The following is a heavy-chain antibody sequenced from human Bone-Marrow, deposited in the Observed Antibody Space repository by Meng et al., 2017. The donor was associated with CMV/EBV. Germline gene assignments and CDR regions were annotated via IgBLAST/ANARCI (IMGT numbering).Heavy chain of an antibody. CDR2: IYYSGST. V-gene: IGHV4-59*01. Sequence: GSLRLSCSVSGESIKTYYWSWIRQPPGKGLEWIGYIYYSGSTNYNPSLKSRVTISVDTSKNQFSLKLSSVTAADTAVYYCASRRYWGQGTLVTVSS. CDR3: ASRRY. CDR1: GESIKTYY. J-gene: IGHJ4*02.